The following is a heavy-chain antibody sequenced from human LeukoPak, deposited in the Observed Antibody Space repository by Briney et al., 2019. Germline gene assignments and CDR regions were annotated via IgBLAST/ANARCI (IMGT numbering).Heavy chain of an antibody. CDR2: ISQDGREK. CDR3: VGGIGWQPDY. V-gene: IGHV3-7*03. CDR1: AGFTFSDYW. Sequence: GGSLRLSCAASAGFTFSDYWMNWVRQAPGKGLEWVAIISQDGREKLYVDSVKGRFTISRDNAKSSLYLQINCLRAEDTAVYYCVGGIGWQPDYWGQGTLVTVSS. D-gene: IGHD6-19*01. J-gene: IGHJ4*02.